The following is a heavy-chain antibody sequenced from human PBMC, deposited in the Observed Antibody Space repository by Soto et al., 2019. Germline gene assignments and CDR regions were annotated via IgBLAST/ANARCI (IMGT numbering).Heavy chain of an antibody. J-gene: IGHJ6*02. D-gene: IGHD3-10*01. CDR2: INPNSGGT. Sequence: QVQLVQSGAEVKKPGASVKVSCKASGYTFTGYYMHWVRQAPGQGLEWMGWINPNSGGTNYAQKFQGWVTMTRDTSISTAYMELSGLRSDDTAVYYCARAGITMVRGVPNNEVYYYYGMDVWGQGTTVTVSS. CDR1: GYTFTGYY. V-gene: IGHV1-2*04. CDR3: ARAGITMVRGVPNNEVYYYYGMDV.